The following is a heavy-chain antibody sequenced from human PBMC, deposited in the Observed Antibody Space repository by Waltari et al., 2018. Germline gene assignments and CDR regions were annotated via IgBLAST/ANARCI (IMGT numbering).Heavy chain of an antibody. CDR2: SIPILGTA. J-gene: IGHJ4*02. CDR1: GGPFSSYA. Sequence: QVQLVQSGAEVKKPGSSVQVSCKASGGPFSSYAISWVRQSPGQGLEWMGGSIPILGTANYAQKFQGRVTITADESTSTAYMELSSLRSGDTAVYYCATVSGSYYRYWGQGTLVTVSS. V-gene: IGHV1-69*13. D-gene: IGHD1-26*01. CDR3: ATVSGSYYRY.